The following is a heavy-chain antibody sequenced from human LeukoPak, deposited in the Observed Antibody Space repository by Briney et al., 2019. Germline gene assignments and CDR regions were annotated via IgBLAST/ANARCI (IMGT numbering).Heavy chain of an antibody. CDR2: ISYDGSNK. J-gene: IGHJ4*02. Sequence: GGSLRLSCAASGFTFSSYGMHWVRQAPGKGLEWVAVISYDGSNKYYADSVKGRLTISRDNSKNTLYLRMNSLRAEDTAVYYCAKDRPRWSIAVAGGQFDYWGQGTLVTVSS. D-gene: IGHD6-19*01. V-gene: IGHV3-30*18. CDR1: GFTFSSYG. CDR3: AKDRPRWSIAVAGGQFDY.